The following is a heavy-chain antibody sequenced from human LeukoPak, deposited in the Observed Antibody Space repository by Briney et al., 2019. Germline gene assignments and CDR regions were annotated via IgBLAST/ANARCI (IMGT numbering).Heavy chain of an antibody. Sequence: ASVKVSCEASGYTFTGHYLHWVRQAPGQGLEWMGWITPNTGGTNYAQDFQGRVTMTTDTSIKTAYMELSRLTSDDTALYYCAREERGSTSSFDFWGQGTLVTVTS. V-gene: IGHV1-2*02. CDR1: GYTFTGHY. D-gene: IGHD3-16*01. CDR2: ITPNTGGT. CDR3: AREERGSTSSFDF. J-gene: IGHJ4*02.